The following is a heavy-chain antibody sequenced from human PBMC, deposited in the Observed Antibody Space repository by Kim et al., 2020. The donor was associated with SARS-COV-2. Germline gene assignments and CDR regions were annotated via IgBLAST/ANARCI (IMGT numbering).Heavy chain of an antibody. D-gene: IGHD5-18*01. CDR1: GGSISSGGYY. Sequence: SETLSLTCTVSGGSISSGGYYWSWIRQHPGKGLEWIGYIYYSGSTYYNPSLKSRVTISVDTSKNQFSLKLSSVTAADTAVYYCARLIRGYSYGATPYWGQGTLVTVSS. CDR3: ARLIRGYSYGATPY. CDR2: IYYSGST. V-gene: IGHV4-31*03. J-gene: IGHJ4*02.